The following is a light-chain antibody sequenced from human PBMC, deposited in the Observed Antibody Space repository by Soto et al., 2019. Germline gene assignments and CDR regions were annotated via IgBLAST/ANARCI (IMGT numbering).Light chain of an antibody. Sequence: QSALTQPASVSGSPGQSITISCTGTSSDLGRYDYVYWYQQFPGKAPTLMIYRVINRPSGVSDRFSGSKSGNSASLSISGLQPEDEASYFCGSYTSATTWVFGGGTKLTVL. V-gene: IGLV2-14*03. CDR3: GSYTSATTWV. CDR2: RVI. J-gene: IGLJ3*02. CDR1: SSDLGRYDY.